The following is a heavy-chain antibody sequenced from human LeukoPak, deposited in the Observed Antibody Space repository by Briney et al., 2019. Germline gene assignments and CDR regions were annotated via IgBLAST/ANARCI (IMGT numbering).Heavy chain of an antibody. J-gene: IGHJ4*02. Sequence: SETLSLTCSVSGGXISSSSYYWGWIRQPPGKGLECSGIIYQSGNTYYNPSLESRVTISVDTSKNQFSLKLTSVTAADTATYFCARTRSFSATASFDYWGQGTVVTVSS. V-gene: IGHV4-39*01. CDR2: IYQSGNT. CDR1: GGXISSSSYY. CDR3: ARTRSFSATASFDY. D-gene: IGHD2-21*02.